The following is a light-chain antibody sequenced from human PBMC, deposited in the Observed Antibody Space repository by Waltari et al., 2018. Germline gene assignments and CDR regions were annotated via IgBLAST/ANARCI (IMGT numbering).Light chain of an antibody. CDR2: RDR. V-gene: IGLV3-9*01. J-gene: IGLJ1*01. CDR1: NIGSTN. CDR3: QVWGANTDPGV. Sequence: SFEVSQPLSVSVALGQTARISCVANNIGSTNVHWLQQKPGQAPLLVIYRDRDRPSGIPERFSGSKSGTTATLTISGAQAGDEADYYCQVWGANTDPGVFGTGTEVTVL.